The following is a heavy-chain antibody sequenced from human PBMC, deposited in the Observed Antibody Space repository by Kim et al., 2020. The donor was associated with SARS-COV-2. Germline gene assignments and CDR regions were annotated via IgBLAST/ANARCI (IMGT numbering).Heavy chain of an antibody. CDR3: SREGGAYSGSYQEASDI. D-gene: IGHD1-26*01. CDR1: GGSFSGYY. V-gene: IGHV4-34*01. J-gene: IGHJ3*02. CDR2: INHSGST. Sequence: SETLSLTCAVYGGSFSGYYWSWIRQPPGKGLEWIGEINHSGSTNYNPSLKSRVTITVDTSKNQFSLKLSSVTAADTAVYYCSREGGAYSGSYQEASDIWG.